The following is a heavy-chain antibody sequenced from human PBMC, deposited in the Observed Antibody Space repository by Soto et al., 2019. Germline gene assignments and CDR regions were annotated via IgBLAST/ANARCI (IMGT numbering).Heavy chain of an antibody. D-gene: IGHD3-16*01. CDR2: ISPYSGNT. Sequence: QVQLVQSGDEVRKPGSSVKVSCKASGYIFVNYGIAWVRQAPVRGLEWMVWISPYSGNTHYASKVQGRPTMPTDTSTSTAYMDRGSLTSDDTAVYYCAMVDNYVTPTPQDVWGQGTTVTVSS. V-gene: IGHV1-18*01. CDR3: AMVDNYVTPTPQDV. J-gene: IGHJ6*02. CDR1: GYIFVNYG.